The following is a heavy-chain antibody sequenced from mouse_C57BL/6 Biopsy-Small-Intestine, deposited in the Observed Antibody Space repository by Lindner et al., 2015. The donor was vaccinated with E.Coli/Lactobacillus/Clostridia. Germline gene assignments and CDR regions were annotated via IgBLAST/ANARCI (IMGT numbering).Heavy chain of an antibody. J-gene: IGHJ4*01. Sequence: VQLQESGAELMKPGASVKLSCKATGYTFTGYWIEWVKQRPGHGLEWIGEILPGSGSTNYNEKFKGKATFTADTSSNTAYMELHSLTSEDSAVYFCARWWGSYRYYTMDYWGQGTSVTVSS. V-gene: IGHV1-9*01. D-gene: IGHD1-1*02. CDR2: ILPGSGST. CDR1: GYTFTGYW. CDR3: ARWWGSYRYYTMDY.